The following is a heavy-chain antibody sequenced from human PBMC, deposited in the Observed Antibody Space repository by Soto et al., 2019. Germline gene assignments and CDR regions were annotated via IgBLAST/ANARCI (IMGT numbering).Heavy chain of an antibody. D-gene: IGHD1-20*01. V-gene: IGHV4-30-4*01. Sequence: IMSVTCTVSGGSISRGDYYWSWKRQPPGKGLEWIGYIYYSGSTYYNPSLKSRVTISVDTSKNQFSLKLSSVTAADSAVYYYARVRHINAFDIWGQGTMVTVSS. CDR1: GGSISRGDYY. CDR3: ARVRHINAFDI. J-gene: IGHJ3*02. CDR2: IYYSGST.